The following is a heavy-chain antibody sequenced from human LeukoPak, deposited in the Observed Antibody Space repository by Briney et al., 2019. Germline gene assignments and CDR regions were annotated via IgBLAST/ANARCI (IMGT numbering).Heavy chain of an antibody. CDR2: IYSGGST. D-gene: IGHD3-10*01. Sequence: PGGSLRLSCAASGFTVSSNYMSWVRQAPGKGLEWVSVIYSGGSTYYADSVKGRFTISRDNSKNTLYLQMNSLRAEDTAVYYCARDHGSGSYPYYYYGMDVWGQGTTVTVSS. CDR3: ARDHGSGSYPYYYYGMDV. J-gene: IGHJ6*02. V-gene: IGHV3-53*01. CDR1: GFTVSSNY.